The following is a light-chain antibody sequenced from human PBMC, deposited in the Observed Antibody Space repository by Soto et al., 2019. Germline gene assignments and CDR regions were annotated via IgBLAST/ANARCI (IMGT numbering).Light chain of an antibody. V-gene: IGKV1-5*01. CDR1: QSVSGW. Sequence: DILSTKSPSTLSACVGDTVTVPCRASQSVSGWLAWYQQKPGEAPKLLIYDASALPPGVPSRFSGSGSGTKFTLTIASLQPDDFAAYYCQQHDICSRTFGPGTKVDI. CDR3: QQHDICSRT. CDR2: DAS. J-gene: IGKJ1*01.